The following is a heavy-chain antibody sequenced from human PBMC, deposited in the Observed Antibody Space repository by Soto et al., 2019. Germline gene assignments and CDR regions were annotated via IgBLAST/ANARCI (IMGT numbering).Heavy chain of an antibody. CDR3: ARDRQSLTGYYTLSPEYNWFDP. CDR1: GGSFSGYY. D-gene: IGHD3-9*01. CDR2: INHSGST. V-gene: IGHV4-34*01. J-gene: IGHJ5*02. Sequence: SETLSLTCAVYGGSFSGYYWSWIRQPPGKGLEWIGEINHSGSTNYNPSLKSRVTISVDTSKNQFSLKLSSVTAADTAVYYCARDRQSLTGYYTLSPEYNWFDPGAREPWSP.